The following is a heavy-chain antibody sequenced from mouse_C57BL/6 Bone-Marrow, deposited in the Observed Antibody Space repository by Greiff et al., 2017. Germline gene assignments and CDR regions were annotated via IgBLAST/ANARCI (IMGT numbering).Heavy chain of an antibody. CDR3: ARAVPLGTVVATGDY. V-gene: IGHV1-82*01. J-gene: IGHJ2*01. D-gene: IGHD1-1*01. CDR2: IYPGDGDT. CDR1: GYAFSSSW. Sequence: VQLQQSGPELVKPGASVKISCKASGYAFSSSWMNWVKQRPGKGLAWIGRIYPGDGDTNYNGKFKGKATRTADKASSTAYMQLSSLTSEDSAVYFGARAVPLGTVVATGDYWGQGTTLTVSS.